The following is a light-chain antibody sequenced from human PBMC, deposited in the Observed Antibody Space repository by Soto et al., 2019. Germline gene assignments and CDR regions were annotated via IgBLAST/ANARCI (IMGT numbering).Light chain of an antibody. V-gene: IGKV1-6*01. CDR1: QGIRND. CDR3: QQRANWPPVT. J-gene: IGKJ1*01. Sequence: AIQMTQSPSSLSASVGDRVTITCRASQGIRNDLGWYQQKPGKAPKLLIYAASSLQSGVPSRFSGSGSGTDFTLTISSLQPEDFAVYFRQQRANWPPVTFGQGTQVEMK. CDR2: AAS.